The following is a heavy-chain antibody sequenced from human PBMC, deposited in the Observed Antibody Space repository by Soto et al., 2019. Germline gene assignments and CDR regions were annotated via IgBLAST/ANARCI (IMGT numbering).Heavy chain of an antibody. CDR3: ATTTVTKRGPYFDY. J-gene: IGHJ4*02. V-gene: IGHV4-39*01. CDR2: IYYSGST. Sequence: SETLSLTCTVSGGSISSSSYYWGWIRQPPGKGLEWIGSIYYSGSTYYNPSLKSRVTISVDTSKNQFSLKLSSVTAADTAVYYCATTTVTKRGPYFDYWGQGTLVTVSS. D-gene: IGHD4-17*01. CDR1: GGSISSSSYY.